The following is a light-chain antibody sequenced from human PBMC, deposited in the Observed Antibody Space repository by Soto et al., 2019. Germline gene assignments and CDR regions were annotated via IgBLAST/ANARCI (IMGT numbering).Light chain of an antibody. J-gene: IGLJ1*01. CDR3: SSYTSSSTRV. V-gene: IGLV2-14*03. CDR2: EVS. CDR1: SSDVGAYDY. Sequence: QSALTQPASVSGSPGQSITISCTGTSSDVGAYDYVSWYQQHPDKAPKLMIYEVSNRPSGVSNRFSGSKSVNTATLTISGLQAEDAAYYYCSSYTSSSTRVFGTGTKLTVL.